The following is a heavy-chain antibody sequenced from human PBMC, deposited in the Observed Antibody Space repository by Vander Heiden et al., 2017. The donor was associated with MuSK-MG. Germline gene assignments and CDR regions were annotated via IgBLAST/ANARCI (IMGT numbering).Heavy chain of an antibody. CDR3: ARIGITMIVVVHDAFDI. D-gene: IGHD3-22*01. V-gene: IGHV4-39*01. CDR1: GGPISSSSYY. Sequence: QLQLQESGPGLVKPSETLSLTCTVSGGPISSSSYYWGWIRQPPGKGLEWIGSIYCSGSTYYNPSLKSRVTISVDTSKNQFSLKLSSVTAADTAVYYCARIGITMIVVVHDAFDIWGQGTMVTVSS. J-gene: IGHJ3*02. CDR2: IYCSGST.